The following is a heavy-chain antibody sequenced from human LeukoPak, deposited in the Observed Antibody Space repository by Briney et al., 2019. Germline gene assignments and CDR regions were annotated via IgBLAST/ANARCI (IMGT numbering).Heavy chain of an antibody. J-gene: IGHJ3*02. Sequence: SVKVSCKASGYTFTGYYIHWVRQAPGQGLEWMGGIIPIFGTANYAQKFQGRVTITADESTSTAYMELSSLRSEDTAVYYCARGMDGYNSDASDIWGQGTMVTVSS. V-gene: IGHV1-69*13. CDR1: GYTFTGYY. CDR2: IIPIFGTA. D-gene: IGHD5-24*01. CDR3: ARGMDGYNSDASDI.